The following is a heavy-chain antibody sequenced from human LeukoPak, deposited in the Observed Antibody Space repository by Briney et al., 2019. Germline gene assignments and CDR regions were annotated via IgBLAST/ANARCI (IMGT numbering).Heavy chain of an antibody. CDR3: ARRARITISSGYFDY. CDR1: GGSISSSGYS. V-gene: IGHV4-39*01. Sequence: PSETLSLTCTVSGGSISSSGYSWGWVRQPPGKGLGWIGIIYYSGSAYYNPSLQSRVAISVDTSETQFSLKLSSVTAADTAVYYCARRARITISSGYFDYWGQGTLVTVSS. CDR2: IYYSGSA. J-gene: IGHJ4*02. D-gene: IGHD3-3*01.